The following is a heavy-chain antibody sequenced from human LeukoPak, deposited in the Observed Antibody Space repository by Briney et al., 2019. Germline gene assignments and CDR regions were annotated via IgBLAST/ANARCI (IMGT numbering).Heavy chain of an antibody. CDR2: INHSGST. Sequence: PSETLSLTCAVYGGSFSGYYWSWIRQPPGKGLEWIGEINHSGSTNYNPSLKSRVTISVDTSKNQFSLKLSSVTAADTAVYYCASNMVRGPGLWYYGMDVWGKGTTVTVSS. CDR3: ASNMVRGPGLWYYGMDV. J-gene: IGHJ6*04. V-gene: IGHV4-34*01. D-gene: IGHD3-10*01. CDR1: GGSFSGYY.